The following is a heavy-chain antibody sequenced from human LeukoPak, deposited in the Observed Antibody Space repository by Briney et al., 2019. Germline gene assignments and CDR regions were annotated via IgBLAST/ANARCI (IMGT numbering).Heavy chain of an antibody. D-gene: IGHD6-19*01. Sequence: ASVKVSCKASGYTFTSYGISWVRQAPGQGLEWMGWISAYNGNTNYAQKLQGRVTMTTDTSTSTAYMELRSLRSDDTAVYYCARALEYSSGWYPNYYYYMDVWGKGTTVTVSS. CDR3: ARALEYSSGWYPNYYYYMDV. J-gene: IGHJ6*03. CDR2: ISAYNGNT. CDR1: GYTFTSYG. V-gene: IGHV1-18*01.